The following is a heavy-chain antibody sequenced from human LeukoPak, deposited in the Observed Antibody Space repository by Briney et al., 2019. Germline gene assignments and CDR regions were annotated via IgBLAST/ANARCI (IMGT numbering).Heavy chain of an antibody. CDR3: ARADSSSWYEDYYYYDMDV. CDR1: GGSISGYY. Sequence: SETLSLTCTVSGGSISGYYWSWIRQPPGKGLEWIGYIYYSGSTNYNPSLKSRVTILVDTSKNQFSLKLSSVTAADTAVYYCARADSSSWYEDYYYYDMDVWGKGTTVTVSS. V-gene: IGHV4-59*01. J-gene: IGHJ6*03. CDR2: IYYSGST. D-gene: IGHD6-13*01.